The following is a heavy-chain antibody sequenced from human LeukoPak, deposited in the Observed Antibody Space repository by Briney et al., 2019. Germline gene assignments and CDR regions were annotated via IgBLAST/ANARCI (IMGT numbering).Heavy chain of an antibody. D-gene: IGHD4-11*01. V-gene: IGHV4-39*07. CDR3: ARAQFPMTTVTTGYYYMDV. CDR2: IYYSGST. CDR1: GGSISSSSYY. Sequence: SETLSLTCTVSGGSISSSSYYWGWIRQPPGKGLEWIGSIYYSGSTYYNPSLKSRVTISVDTSKNQFSLKLSSVTAADTAVYYCARAQFPMTTVTTGYYYMDVWGKGTTVTVSS. J-gene: IGHJ6*03.